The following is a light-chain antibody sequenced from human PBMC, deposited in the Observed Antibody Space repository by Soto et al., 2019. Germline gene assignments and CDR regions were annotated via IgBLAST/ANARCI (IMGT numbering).Light chain of an antibody. J-gene: IGKJ1*01. V-gene: IGKV1-5*03. CDR3: QHYNSYSDA. CDR2: KAS. CDR1: QTISSW. Sequence: DIQMTQSPSTLSGSVGDRVTITCRASQTISSWLAWYQQKPGKAPKLLIYKASTLKSGVPSRFSGSGSGTEFTLTISSLQTDDFAPYYCQHYNSYSDAFGQGTKVELK.